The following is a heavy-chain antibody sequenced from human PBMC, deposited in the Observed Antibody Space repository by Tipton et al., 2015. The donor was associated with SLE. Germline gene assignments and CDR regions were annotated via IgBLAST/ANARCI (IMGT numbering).Heavy chain of an antibody. D-gene: IGHD3-10*01. Sequence: QLVQSGAEVKKPGGSLKISCKGSGYSFTNYWIGWVRQMPGKGLEWMGIISPVDSDARYFPYFQGQVTMSADKSISTAYLQWSSLKASDTAMYYCARIQSLSGSPLDYWGQGPLVTVSS. CDR1: GYSFTNYW. V-gene: IGHV5-51*03. J-gene: IGHJ4*02. CDR2: ISPVDSDA. CDR3: ARIQSLSGSPLDY.